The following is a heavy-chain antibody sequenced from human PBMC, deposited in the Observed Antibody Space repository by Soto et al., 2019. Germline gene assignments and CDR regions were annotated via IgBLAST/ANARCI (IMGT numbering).Heavy chain of an antibody. CDR3: ARYNSSGLIDY. CDR1: GYTFTSYY. V-gene: IGHV1-46*01. D-gene: IGHD6-19*01. CDR2: INPSGGST. J-gene: IGHJ4*02. Sequence: GASVKVSCKASGYTFTSYYMHWVRQAPGQGLEWMGIINPSGGSTSYAQKYQGRVTMTRDTSTSTVYMELSSLRSEDTAVYYCARYNSSGLIDYWGQGTLVTVSS.